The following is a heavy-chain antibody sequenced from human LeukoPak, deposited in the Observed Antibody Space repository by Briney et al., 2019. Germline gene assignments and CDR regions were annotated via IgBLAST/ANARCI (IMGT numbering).Heavy chain of an antibody. V-gene: IGHV3-66*01. Sequence: PGGSLRLSCAASGXTVSSNYMSWVRQAPGKGLEWVSVIYSGGSTYYADSVKGRSTISRDNSKNTLNLQMNSLRAEDTAVYYCATGGSLQIGARPGSWGQGTLVTVSS. J-gene: IGHJ5*02. CDR1: GXTVSSNY. CDR3: ATGGSLQIGARPGS. D-gene: IGHD6-6*01. CDR2: IYSGGST.